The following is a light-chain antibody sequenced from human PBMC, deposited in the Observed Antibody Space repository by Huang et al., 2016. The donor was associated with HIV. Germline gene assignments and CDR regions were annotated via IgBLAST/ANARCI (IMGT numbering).Light chain of an antibody. CDR3: LQDHNYPRT. CDR1: QGITDD. CDR2: GAS. V-gene: IGKV1-6*01. J-gene: IGKJ1*01. Sequence: AIQMTQSPSSLSASVGDRVTITCRASQGITDDLAWYQQKPGKAPKLLIAGASTLRSVGPSRVSGSGSGTDFTLTFSSLQPEDYATYYCLQDHNYPRTFGQGTKVEI.